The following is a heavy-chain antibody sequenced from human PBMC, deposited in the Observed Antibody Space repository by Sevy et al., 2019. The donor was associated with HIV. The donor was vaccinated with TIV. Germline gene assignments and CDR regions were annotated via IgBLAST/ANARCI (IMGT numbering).Heavy chain of an antibody. D-gene: IGHD6-6*01. CDR2: IYYSGST. V-gene: IGHV4-61*01. J-gene: IGHJ5*02. Sequence: SETLSLTCTVSGGSVSSGSYYWSWIRQPPGKGLEWIGYIYYSGSTNYNPSLKSRVTISVDTSKNQFSLKLSSVTAAETAVYYCARWVISRGARPSRAYNWFDPWGQGTLVTVSS. CDR1: GGSVSSGSYY. CDR3: ARWVISRGARPSRAYNWFDP.